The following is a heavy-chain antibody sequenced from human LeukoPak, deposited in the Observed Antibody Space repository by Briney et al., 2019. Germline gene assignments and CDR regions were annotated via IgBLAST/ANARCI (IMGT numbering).Heavy chain of an antibody. CDR2: IYYTGST. J-gene: IGHJ4*02. D-gene: IGHD4-17*01. CDR3: AKDGGGEHGY. V-gene: IGHV4-59*02. CDR1: GGSVSDYY. Sequence: PSETLSLTCTVSGGSVSDYYWSWIRQSPGKGLEWIGYIYYTGSTSYNPSLRSRVTMSADTSKNQFSLKLSSVTAADTAVYYCAKDGGGEHGYWGQGTLVTVSS.